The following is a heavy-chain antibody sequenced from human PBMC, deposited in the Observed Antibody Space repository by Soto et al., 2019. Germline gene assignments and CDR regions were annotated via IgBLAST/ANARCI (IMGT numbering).Heavy chain of an antibody. CDR2: ISRDGGTK. CDR1: GFTVSTYG. J-gene: IGHJ4*02. V-gene: IGHV3-30*03. D-gene: IGHD2-21*01. Sequence: QVQLVESGGGVVQPGRSLRLSCAVSGFTVSTYGMHWVRQAPGKGLEWVAVISRDGGTKYYADSVKGRFTISRDNSRNTLVLEMNSLGGDDMAVYYCAGEVASGYWGQGTPVTVSA. CDR3: AGEVASGY.